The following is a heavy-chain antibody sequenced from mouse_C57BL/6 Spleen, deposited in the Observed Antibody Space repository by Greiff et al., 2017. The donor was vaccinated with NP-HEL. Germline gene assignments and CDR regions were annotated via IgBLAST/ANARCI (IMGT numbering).Heavy chain of an antibody. CDR2: IDPSDSET. CDR3: ARSNGDDAGFAY. J-gene: IGHJ3*01. V-gene: IGHV1-52*01. CDR1: GYTFTSYW. D-gene: IGHD2-2*01. Sequence: QVHVKQPGAELVRPGSSVKLSCKASGYTFTSYWMHWVKQRPIQGLEWIGNIDPSDSETHYNQKFKDKATLTVDKSSSTAYMQLSSLTSEDSAVYYCARSNGDDAGFAYWGQGTLVTVSA.